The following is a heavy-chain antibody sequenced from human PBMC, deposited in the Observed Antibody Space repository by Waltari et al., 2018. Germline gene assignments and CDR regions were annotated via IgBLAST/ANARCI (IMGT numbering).Heavy chain of an antibody. CDR2: IYHSGST. Sequence: QVQLVESGGGLVKPGGSLRLSCAASGFTFSDHYMSWIRQAPGKGLEWIGSIYHSGSTYYNPSLKSRVTISVDTSKNQFSLKLSSVTAADTAVYYCARSLWFRELLAHDYWGQGTLVTVSS. CDR1: GFTFSDHY. CDR3: ARSLWFRELLAHDY. D-gene: IGHD3-10*01. J-gene: IGHJ4*02. V-gene: IGHV4-38-2*01.